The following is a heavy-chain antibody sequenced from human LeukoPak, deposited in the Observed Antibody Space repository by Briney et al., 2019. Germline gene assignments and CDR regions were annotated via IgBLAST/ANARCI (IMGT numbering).Heavy chain of an antibody. D-gene: IGHD1-26*01. J-gene: IGHJ4*02. CDR2: INHSGST. CDR1: GGSFSGYY. Sequence: SETLSLTCAVYGGSFSGYYWSWIRQPPGKGLEWIGEINHSGSTNYNPSLKSRVTISVDTSKNQFSLKLSSVPAADTAVYYCGARGSYSAWVYWGQGTLVTVSS. CDR3: GARGSYSAWVY. V-gene: IGHV4-34*01.